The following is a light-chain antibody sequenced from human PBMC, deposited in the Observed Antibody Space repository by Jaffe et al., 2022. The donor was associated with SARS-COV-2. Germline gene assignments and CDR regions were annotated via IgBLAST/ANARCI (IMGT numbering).Light chain of an antibody. V-gene: IGLV1-51*02. CDR1: SSNIGSNS. J-gene: IGLJ2*01. CDR2: GDD. CDR3: GTWDSSLSTVL. Sequence: QSVLTQPPSVSAAPGQKVTISCSGSSSNIGSNSVSWYQQLPGTAPKFVIYGDDKRPSGIPDRFSGSKSGSSATLGITGLQTGDEADYYCGTWDSSLSTVLFGGGTKLTVL.